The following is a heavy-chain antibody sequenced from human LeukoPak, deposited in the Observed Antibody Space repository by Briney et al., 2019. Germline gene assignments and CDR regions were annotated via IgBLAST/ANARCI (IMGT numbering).Heavy chain of an antibody. Sequence: GRSLRLSCAASGFTFDDYAMPWVRQAPGKGLEWVSGISWNGGSIGYADSVKGRFTISRDNAKNSLYLQMNSLRAEDTALYYCAKDGAAAGATTNYFDYWGQGTLVTVSS. CDR2: ISWNGGSI. CDR1: GFTFDDYA. D-gene: IGHD6-13*01. CDR3: AKDGAAAGATTNYFDY. J-gene: IGHJ4*02. V-gene: IGHV3-9*01.